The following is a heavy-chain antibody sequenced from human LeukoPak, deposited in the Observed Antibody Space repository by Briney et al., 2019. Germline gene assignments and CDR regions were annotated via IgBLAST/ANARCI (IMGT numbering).Heavy chain of an antibody. D-gene: IGHD3-3*01. V-gene: IGHV1-46*01. CDR2: INPSGGST. J-gene: IGHJ5*02. CDR3: ARDGGGTYYDFWSGRGTFDP. Sequence: ASVKVSCKASGYTFTNYYMHWVRQAPGQGLEWMGIINPSGGSTSYAQKFQGRVTMTRDMSTSTVYMELSSLRSEDTAVYYGARDGGGTYYDFWSGRGTFDPWGQGTLVTVSS. CDR1: GYTFTNYY.